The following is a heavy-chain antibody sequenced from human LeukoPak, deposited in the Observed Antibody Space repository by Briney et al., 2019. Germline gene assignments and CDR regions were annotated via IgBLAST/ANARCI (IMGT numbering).Heavy chain of an antibody. D-gene: IGHD3-10*01. CDR2: INHSGST. Sequence: PSETLSLTCAVYGGSFSGYYWSWIRQPPGKGLEWIGEINHSGSTNYNPSLKSRVTISVDTSKNQFSLKLSSVTAADTAVYYCTRVLLWFGAYMDVWGKGTTVTVSS. CDR1: GGSFSGYY. CDR3: TRVLLWFGAYMDV. J-gene: IGHJ6*04. V-gene: IGHV4-34*01.